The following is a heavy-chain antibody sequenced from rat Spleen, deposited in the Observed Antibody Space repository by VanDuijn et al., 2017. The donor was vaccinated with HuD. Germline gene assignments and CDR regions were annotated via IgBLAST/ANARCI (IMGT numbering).Heavy chain of an antibody. D-gene: IGHD4-4*01. J-gene: IGHJ2*01. CDR3: AQWNSKYFIY. V-gene: IGHV5-25*01. CDR1: GFTFSNYD. Sequence: EVQLVASGGGLVQPGGSLKLSCAASGFTFSNYDMAWVRQAPTKGLEWVASIRPSGDGTYYRDSVKGRFTVSRDNAKSTLYLQMDSLRSEDTATYYCAQWNSKYFIYWGQGIMVTVSS. CDR2: IRPSGDGT.